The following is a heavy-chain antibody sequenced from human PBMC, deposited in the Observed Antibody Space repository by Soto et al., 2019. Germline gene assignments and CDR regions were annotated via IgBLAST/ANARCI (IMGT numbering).Heavy chain of an antibody. CDR1: RGSINDYY. J-gene: IGHJ5*02. CDR2: IYYSGST. V-gene: IGHV4-59*01. D-gene: IGHD6-13*01. Sequence: QVQLQESGPGVLKPAETLSLTCTVSRGSINDYYWNWIRQSPGKGLEWIGYIYYSGSTKYNPSLTSRVTMAVDTDRNQCSLTLSSVTPADTAVYYCARGVPNTGYRSSWYEHWFDPWGQGTLVTVSS. CDR3: ARGVPNTGYRSSWYEHWFDP.